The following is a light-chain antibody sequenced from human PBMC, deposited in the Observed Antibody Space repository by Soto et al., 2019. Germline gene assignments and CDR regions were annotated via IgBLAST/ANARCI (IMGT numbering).Light chain of an antibody. V-gene: IGKV3-11*01. Sequence: EVVLTQSPATLSLSPGERATLSCRASQSVSTYLAWYQQKPGQPPRLLIYGASNRATGTPARFSGSGSGTDFPLTIITLEPEDFAVYYCNQRSNWPPFTFGPWTTVDIK. CDR2: GAS. CDR3: NQRSNWPPFT. CDR1: QSVSTY. J-gene: IGKJ3*01.